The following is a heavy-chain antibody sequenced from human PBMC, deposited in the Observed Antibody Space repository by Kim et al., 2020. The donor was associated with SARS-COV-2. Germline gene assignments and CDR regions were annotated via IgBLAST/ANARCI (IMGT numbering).Heavy chain of an antibody. Sequence: GESLKISCQGSGYTFSSYWIAWVRQMSGKGLELVGIIYTGDSDTKYSPSFQGRVTISADTSSSTAFLQWRSLQASDTAMYYCAKTSRTGLATGYF. V-gene: IGHV5-51*01. CDR2: IYTGDSDT. J-gene: IGHJ4*03. CDR3: AKTSRTGLATGYF. CDR1: GYTFSSYW.